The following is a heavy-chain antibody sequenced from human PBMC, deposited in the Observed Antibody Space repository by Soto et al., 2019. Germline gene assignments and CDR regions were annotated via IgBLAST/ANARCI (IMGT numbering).Heavy chain of an antibody. CDR1: GFTFSSYA. J-gene: IGHJ3*02. Sequence: GGSLRLSCAASGFTFSSYAMSWVRQAPGKGLEWVSAISGSGGSTYYADSVKGRFTISRDNSKNTLYLQMNSLRAEDTAVYYCAKDRLGPWRATAKRDAFDIWGQGTMVTVSS. V-gene: IGHV3-23*01. CDR2: ISGSGGST. D-gene: IGHD1-26*01. CDR3: AKDRLGPWRATAKRDAFDI.